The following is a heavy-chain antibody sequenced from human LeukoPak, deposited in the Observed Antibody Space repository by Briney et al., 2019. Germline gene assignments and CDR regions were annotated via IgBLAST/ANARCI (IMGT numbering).Heavy chain of an antibody. CDR1: GFTFSSYD. Sequence: GGSLRLSCAASGFTFSSYDMSWVRQAPGKGLEWVSAISGSGGSTYYADSVKGRFTISRDNSKNTLYLQMNSLRAEDTAVYYCAKGTLRYYDSSGYDFDYWGQGTLVTVSS. D-gene: IGHD3-22*01. CDR3: AKGTLRYYDSSGYDFDY. V-gene: IGHV3-23*01. J-gene: IGHJ4*02. CDR2: ISGSGGST.